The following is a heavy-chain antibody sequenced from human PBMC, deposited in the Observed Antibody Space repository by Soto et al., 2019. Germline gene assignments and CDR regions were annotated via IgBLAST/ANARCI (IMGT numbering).Heavy chain of an antibody. D-gene: IGHD2-21*02. CDR1: GGTFSSYA. Sequence: QVQLVQSGAEVKKPGSSVKVSCKASGGTFSSYAISWVRQASGQGLEWMGGIIPIFGTANYAQKFQGRVTITADESTSTAYMEVSSLRSEDTAVYYCARGEEHIVVVAAIHYVMDVWGQGTTVTVSS. J-gene: IGHJ6*02. CDR3: ARGEEHIVVVAAIHYVMDV. CDR2: IIPIFGTA. V-gene: IGHV1-69*01.